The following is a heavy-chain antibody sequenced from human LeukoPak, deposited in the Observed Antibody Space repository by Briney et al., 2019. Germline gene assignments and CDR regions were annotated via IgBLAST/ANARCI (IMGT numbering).Heavy chain of an antibody. CDR3: ARTIRTYSSSRSLDY. CDR2: INPNSGGT. V-gene: IGHV1-2*02. J-gene: IGHJ4*02. CDR1: GYTFTGYY. Sequence: ASVKVSYKASGYTFTGYYMHWVRQAPGQGLEWMGWINPNSGGTNYAQKFQGRVTMTRDTSISTAYMELSRLRSDDTAVYYCARTIRTYSSSRSLDYWGQGTLVTVSS. D-gene: IGHD6-13*01.